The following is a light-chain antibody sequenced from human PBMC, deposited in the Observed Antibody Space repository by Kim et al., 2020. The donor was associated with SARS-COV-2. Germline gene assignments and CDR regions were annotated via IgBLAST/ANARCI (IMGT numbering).Light chain of an antibody. V-gene: IGKV3-11*01. CDR2: DAS. Sequence: SLPPGERATLSCRASQSVSSYLAWYQQKPGQAPRLLIYDASNRATGIPARFSGSGSGTDFTLTISSLEPEDFAVYYCQQRSNWPGFGQGTRLEIK. CDR1: QSVSSY. CDR3: QQRSNWPG. J-gene: IGKJ5*01.